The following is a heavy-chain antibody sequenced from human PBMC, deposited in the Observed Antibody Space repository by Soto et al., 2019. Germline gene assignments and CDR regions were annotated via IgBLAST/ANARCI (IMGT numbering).Heavy chain of an antibody. CDR3: ARAIAARRPPIYFDY. V-gene: IGHV4-31*03. CDR2: IYYSGST. Sequence: QVQLQESGPGLVKPAQTLSLTCTVSGGSISSGGYYWSWIRQHPGKGLEWIGYIYYSGSTYYNPSLKSRVTISVDTSKNQFSLKLVSVTAAYTAVYYCARAIAARRPPIYFDYWGQGTLVTVSS. D-gene: IGHD6-6*01. J-gene: IGHJ4*02. CDR1: GGSISSGGYY.